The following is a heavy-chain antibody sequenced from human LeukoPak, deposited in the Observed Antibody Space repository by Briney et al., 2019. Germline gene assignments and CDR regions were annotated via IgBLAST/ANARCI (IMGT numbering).Heavy chain of an antibody. D-gene: IGHD2-15*01. Sequence: GGSLRLSCAASGFTFSSYSMNWVRQAPGKGLEWVSSISSSSSYIYYADSVKGRFTISRDNAKNSLYLQMNSLRAEDTAVYYCASDPGYCSGGSCYGPGDYWGQGTLVTVSS. CDR3: ASDPGYCSGGSCYGPGDY. CDR2: ISSSSSYI. J-gene: IGHJ4*02. CDR1: GFTFSSYS. V-gene: IGHV3-21*01.